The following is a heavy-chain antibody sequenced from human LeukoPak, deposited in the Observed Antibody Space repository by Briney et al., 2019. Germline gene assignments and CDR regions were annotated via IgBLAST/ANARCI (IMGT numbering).Heavy chain of an antibody. CDR2: INPNSGGT. CDR1: GYTFTGYY. Sequence: ASVKVSCKASGYTFTGYYMHWVRQAPGQGLEWMGWINPNSGGTNYAQKFQGRVTMTRDTSISTAYMELSRLRSDDTAVYYCARSEELSFRVWAFDIWGQGTMVTVSS. CDR3: ARSEELSFRVWAFDI. J-gene: IGHJ3*02. D-gene: IGHD1-26*01. V-gene: IGHV1-2*02.